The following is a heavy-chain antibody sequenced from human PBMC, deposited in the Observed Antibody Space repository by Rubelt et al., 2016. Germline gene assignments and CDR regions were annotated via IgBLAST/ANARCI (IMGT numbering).Heavy chain of an antibody. CDR3: ARDGGRFGLDY. J-gene: IGHJ4*02. D-gene: IGHD3-10*01. CDR2: IRGSGSRT. CDR1: GFIFSSYA. V-gene: IGHV3-23*04. Sequence: EVQLVESGGGLVQPGGSLRLSCAASGFIFSSYAMNWVRQAPGRGLEWVSSIRGSGSRTYYAVSGKGRCAVSRDNSKNTLYLQMNNLRAEDTAVYDCARDGGRFGLDYWGQGTLVTVSS.